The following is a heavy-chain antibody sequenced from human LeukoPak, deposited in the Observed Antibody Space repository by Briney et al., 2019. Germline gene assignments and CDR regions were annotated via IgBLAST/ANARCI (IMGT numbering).Heavy chain of an antibody. CDR2: IYYSGST. CDR3: AREYNYYDSSGWDAFEI. Sequence: PSETLSLTCTVSGGSISTYYWNWIRQPPGKGLSWFGLIYYSGSTNYNPSLTGRVTISVDTSKNQFSLKLSSVTAADTAVYYCAREYNYYDSSGWDAFEIWGQGTMVTVSS. CDR1: GGSISTYY. V-gene: IGHV4-59*01. J-gene: IGHJ3*02. D-gene: IGHD3-22*01.